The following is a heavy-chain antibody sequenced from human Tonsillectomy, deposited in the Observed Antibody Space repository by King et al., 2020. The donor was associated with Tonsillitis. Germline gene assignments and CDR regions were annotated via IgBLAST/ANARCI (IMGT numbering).Heavy chain of an antibody. V-gene: IGHV4-34*01. CDR3: ARGDIVVEPAANGYYYMDV. CDR2: INHSGST. Sequence: VQLQQWGAGLLKPSETLSLTCAVYGGSFSDYYWSWIRQPPGKGLEWIGEINHSGSTNYNPSLKSRVTVSVDTSKKQFSLKVSSVTAADTAVYYCARGDIVVEPAANGYYYMDVWGKGTTVTVSS. J-gene: IGHJ6*03. D-gene: IGHD2-2*01. CDR1: GGSFSDYY.